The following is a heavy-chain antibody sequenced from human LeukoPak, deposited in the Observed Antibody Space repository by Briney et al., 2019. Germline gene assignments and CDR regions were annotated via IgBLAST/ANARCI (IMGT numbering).Heavy chain of an antibody. CDR3: ARHYDILTGYYGPGGYFDY. V-gene: IGHV4-39*01. CDR1: GGSISSSSYY. J-gene: IGHJ4*02. Sequence: KASETLSLTCTVSGGSISSSSYYWGWIRQPPGKGLEWIGSIYYSGSTYYNPSLKSRVTISVDTSKNQFSLKLSSVIAADTAVYYCARHYDILTGYYGPGGYFDYWGQGTLVTVSS. D-gene: IGHD3-9*01. CDR2: IYYSGST.